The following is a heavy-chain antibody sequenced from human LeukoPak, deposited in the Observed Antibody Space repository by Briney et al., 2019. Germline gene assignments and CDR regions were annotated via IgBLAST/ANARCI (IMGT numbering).Heavy chain of an antibody. V-gene: IGHV3-72*01. CDR1: GFTFSDHY. J-gene: IGHJ4*02. CDR2: IRNKANSYTT. Sequence: GGSRRLSCAASGFTFSDHYMDWVRQAPGKGLEWVGRIRNKANSYTTEYAASVKGRFTISRDDSKNSLYVQMNSLKTEDTAVYYCRFVVVTGQFDYWGQGTLVTVSS. D-gene: IGHD2-21*02. CDR3: RFVVVTGQFDY.